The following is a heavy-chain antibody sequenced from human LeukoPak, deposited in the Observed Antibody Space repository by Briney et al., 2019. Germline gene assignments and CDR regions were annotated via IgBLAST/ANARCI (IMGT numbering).Heavy chain of an antibody. Sequence: SEPLSLTCTVSGGSISSDYWSWIRQPPGKGLEWIGYIYHSGSTNYNPSLKSRVTISVDTSKNQFSLKLSSVTAADTAVYYCAKSDNSGWLTWFDPWGQGTLVTVSS. D-gene: IGHD6-19*01. V-gene: IGHV4-59*01. CDR2: IYHSGST. CDR3: AKSDNSGWLTWFDP. J-gene: IGHJ5*02. CDR1: GGSISSDY.